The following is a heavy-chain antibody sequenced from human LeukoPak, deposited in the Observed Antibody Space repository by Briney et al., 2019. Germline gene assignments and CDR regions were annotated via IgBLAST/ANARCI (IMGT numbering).Heavy chain of an antibody. CDR1: GYTFTSYG. V-gene: IGHV1-18*01. Sequence: ASVKVSCTASGYTFTSYGMSWVRQAPGQGLEWMGWISAYNGNTNYAQKLQGRVTMTTDTSTSTAYMELRSLRSDDTAVYYCARDREAVFGELLTPPYFDYWGQGTLVTVSS. CDR2: ISAYNGNT. CDR3: ARDREAVFGELLTPPYFDY. D-gene: IGHD3-10*02. J-gene: IGHJ4*02.